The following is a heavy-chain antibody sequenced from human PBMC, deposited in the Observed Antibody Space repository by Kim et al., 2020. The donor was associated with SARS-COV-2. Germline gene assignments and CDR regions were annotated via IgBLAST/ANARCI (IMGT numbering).Heavy chain of an antibody. CDR1: GGSISSSSYY. Sequence: SETLSLTCTVSGGSISSSSYYWGWIRQPPGKGLEWIGSMYDSRNTYYNPSLKSRVTISVDTSKNQFSLKLSSVTAADTAVYYCARHRSSSSLWFDPWGQGTLVTVSS. V-gene: IGHV4-39*01. CDR2: MYDSRNT. CDR3: ARHRSSSSLWFDP. J-gene: IGHJ5*02. D-gene: IGHD6-6*01.